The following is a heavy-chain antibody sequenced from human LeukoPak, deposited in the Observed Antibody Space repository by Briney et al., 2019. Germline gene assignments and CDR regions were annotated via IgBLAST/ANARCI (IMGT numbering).Heavy chain of an antibody. V-gene: IGHV4-39*07. J-gene: IGHJ4*02. Sequence: PSETLSLTCTVSGVSISSSKYYWAWIRQPGGKGLEWIGRIYYSGSTYYNPSLKSRVPISVDTSKNQFSLNLISVTAADTAVYYCTRDRTDASVEFWGQGTLVTVSS. D-gene: IGHD1-1*01. CDR3: TRDRTDASVEF. CDR2: IYYSGST. CDR1: GVSISSSKYY.